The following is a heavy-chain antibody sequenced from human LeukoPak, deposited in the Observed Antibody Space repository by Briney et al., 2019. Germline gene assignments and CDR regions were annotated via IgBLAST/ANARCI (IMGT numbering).Heavy chain of an antibody. CDR1: GGSISSSSYY. V-gene: IGHV4-39*01. Sequence: SETLSLTCTVSGGSISSSSYYWGWIRQPPGKGLEWIGSIYYSGSTYYNPSLKSRVTISVDTSKDQFSLKLSSVTAADTAVYYCARHGGDYDAFDIWGQGTMVTVSS. J-gene: IGHJ3*02. CDR2: IYYSGST. CDR3: ARHGGDYDAFDI. D-gene: IGHD2-21*02.